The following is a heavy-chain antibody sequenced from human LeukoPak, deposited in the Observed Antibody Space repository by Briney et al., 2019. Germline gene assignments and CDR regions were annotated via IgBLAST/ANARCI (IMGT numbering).Heavy chain of an antibody. CDR1: SASISSGAYY. D-gene: IGHD3-16*02. V-gene: IGHV4-30-2*03. J-gene: IGHJ4*02. Sequence: SQTLSLTCFVSSASISSGAYYWTWIRQPPGKGLGWMGSIYHSGSTYYNPSLKSRVTISVDTSKNQFSLKLSSVTAADTAVYYCARDLKITFGGVIVTLDYWGQGTLVTVSS. CDR3: ARDLKITFGGVIVTLDY. CDR2: IYHSGST.